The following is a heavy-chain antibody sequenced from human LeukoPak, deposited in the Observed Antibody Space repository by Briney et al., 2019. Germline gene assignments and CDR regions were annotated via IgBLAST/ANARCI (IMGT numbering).Heavy chain of an antibody. V-gene: IGHV1-46*03. CDR1: GYTFTSCY. Sequence: ASVKVSCKASGYTFTSCYMHWVRQAPGQGLEWMGIINPSGGSTSYAQKFQGRVTMTRDTSTSTVYMELSSLRSEDTAVYYCASGIAVAGTLDYWGQGTLVTVSS. CDR2: INPSGGST. J-gene: IGHJ4*02. D-gene: IGHD6-19*01. CDR3: ASGIAVAGTLDY.